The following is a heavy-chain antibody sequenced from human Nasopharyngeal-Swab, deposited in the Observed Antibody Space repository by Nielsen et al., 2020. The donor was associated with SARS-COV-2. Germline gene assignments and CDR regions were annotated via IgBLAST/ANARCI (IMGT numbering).Heavy chain of an antibody. V-gene: IGHV3-74*01. Sequence: GESLKISCAASGFTFSSDWMHWVRQAPGKGLVWVSRINSDGSSTNYADSVKGRFIISRDNAKNTLYLQMNSLRPEDTAVYYCARTTIVGDHGGDLDYWGQGTLVTVSS. D-gene: IGHD1-26*01. J-gene: IGHJ4*02. CDR3: ARTTIVGDHGGDLDY. CDR1: GFTFSSDW. CDR2: INSDGSST.